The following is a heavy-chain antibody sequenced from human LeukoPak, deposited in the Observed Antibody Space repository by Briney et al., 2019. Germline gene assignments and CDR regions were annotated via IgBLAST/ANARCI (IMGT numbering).Heavy chain of an antibody. D-gene: IGHD6-19*01. V-gene: IGHV3-30*02. CDR1: GFTFNTFS. J-gene: IGHJ4*02. CDR2: IRYDGTNK. CDR3: AKDDISGWHFDY. Sequence: PGGSLRLSCAASGFTFNTFSMYWVRQAPGKGLEWVAFIRYDGTNKYYPDSVKGRFTISRDNSKNTLYLQMNSLRAEDAAVYYCAKDDISGWHFDYWGQGTLVTVSS.